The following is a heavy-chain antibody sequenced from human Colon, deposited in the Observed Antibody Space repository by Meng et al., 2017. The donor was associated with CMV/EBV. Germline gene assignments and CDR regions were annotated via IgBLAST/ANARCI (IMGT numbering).Heavy chain of an antibody. J-gene: IGHJ4*02. CDR3: AREAGPFFGVIVYDS. CDR1: GGSLSGYY. D-gene: IGHD3-3*01. CDR2: INQSGST. Sequence: QVQLPQWGAGLLKPSETLSLTCGVSGGSLSGYYWTWIRQSPGKGLEWIGEINQSGSTNYNPSLKSRVTVSVDTSKNQFSLRVTSVTAADSALCYCAREAGPFFGVIVYDSWGQGTLVTVPS. V-gene: IGHV4-34*01.